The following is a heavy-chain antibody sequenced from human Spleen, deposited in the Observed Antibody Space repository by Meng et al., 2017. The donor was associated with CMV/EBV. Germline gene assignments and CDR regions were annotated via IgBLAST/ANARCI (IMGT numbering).Heavy chain of an antibody. Sequence: SVSGGSVSSMSSYWAWIRQPPGKGLEWIGTVYYSGNTSYKPALKGRVTISIDTSENHFSLKLTSVTAADTAVYYCAKDRYDSPAYSYWGQGILVTVSS. CDR1: GGSVSSMSSY. V-gene: IGHV4-39*07. CDR3: AKDRYDSPAYSY. D-gene: IGHD3-22*01. J-gene: IGHJ4*02. CDR2: VYYSGNT.